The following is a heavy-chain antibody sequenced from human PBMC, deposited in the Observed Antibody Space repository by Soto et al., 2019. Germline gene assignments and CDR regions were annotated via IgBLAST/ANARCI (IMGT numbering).Heavy chain of an antibody. D-gene: IGHD2-8*01. V-gene: IGHV4-30-4*01. CDR3: ARAPVGMDSINFFDH. CDR2: IYNGGRT. Sequence: PSETLSLTCTVSGDSISSDGYHWSWIRQSPGKGLEWIGYIYNGGRTFYRPSLESRINMSLDATKNSYSLRLTSVTAADTDVYYCARAPVGMDSINFFDHWGQGILVTVSS. J-gene: IGHJ4*02. CDR1: GDSISSDGYH.